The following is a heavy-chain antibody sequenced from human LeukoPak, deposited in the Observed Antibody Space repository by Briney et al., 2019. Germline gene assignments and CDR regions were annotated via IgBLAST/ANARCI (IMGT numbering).Heavy chain of an antibody. CDR3: ARDNVRFGELPN. CDR1: GGSISSGGYY. Sequence: SQTLSLTCTVSGGSISSGGYYWSWIRQHPGKGLEWIGYIYYSGSTYYNPSLKSRVTISVDTSKNQFSPKLSSVTAADTAVYYCARDNVRFGELPNWGQGTLVTVSS. D-gene: IGHD3-16*01. V-gene: IGHV4-31*03. CDR2: IYYSGST. J-gene: IGHJ4*02.